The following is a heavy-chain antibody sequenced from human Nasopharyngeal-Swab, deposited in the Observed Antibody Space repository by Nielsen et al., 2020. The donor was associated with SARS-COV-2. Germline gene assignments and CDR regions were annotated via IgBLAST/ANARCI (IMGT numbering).Heavy chain of an antibody. CDR3: ARWDYSNYDLDY. D-gene: IGHD4-11*01. CDR1: GFTFSSYS. Sequence: GGSLRLSCAASGFTFSSYSMNWVSQAQGKGLEWVSSISSSSSYIYYADSVKGRFTISRDNAKNSLYLQMNSLRAEDTAVYYCARWDYSNYDLDYWGQGTLVTVSS. V-gene: IGHV3-21*01. J-gene: IGHJ4*02. CDR2: ISSSSSYI.